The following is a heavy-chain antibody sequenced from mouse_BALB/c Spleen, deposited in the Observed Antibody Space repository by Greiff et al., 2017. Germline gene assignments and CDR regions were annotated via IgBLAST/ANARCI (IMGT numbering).Heavy chain of an antibody. CDR2: IDPANGNT. CDR3: ALYDSTWFAY. Sequence: VQLQQSGAELVKPGASVKLSCTASGFNIKDTYMHWVKQRPEQGLEWIGRIDPANGNTIYDPKFQGKASITADTSSNTAYLQLSSLTSEDTAVYYCALYDSTWFAYWGQGTLVTVSA. J-gene: IGHJ3*01. CDR1: GFNIKDTY. D-gene: IGHD2-3*01. V-gene: IGHV14-3*02.